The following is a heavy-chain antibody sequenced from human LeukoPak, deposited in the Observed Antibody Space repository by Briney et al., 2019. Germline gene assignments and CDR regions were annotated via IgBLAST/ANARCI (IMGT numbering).Heavy chain of an antibody. CDR3: AKQTYWYFDL. CDR1: GFTFSNYG. Sequence: SGGSLRLSCAASGFTFSNYGMHCVRQAPGKGLEWVAIISYDGSNKYYTDSVKGRFTISRDNSKNTLYLQINSLRAEDTAVYYCAKQTYWYFDLWGRGTLVTVSS. CDR2: ISYDGSNK. J-gene: IGHJ2*01. V-gene: IGHV3-30*18.